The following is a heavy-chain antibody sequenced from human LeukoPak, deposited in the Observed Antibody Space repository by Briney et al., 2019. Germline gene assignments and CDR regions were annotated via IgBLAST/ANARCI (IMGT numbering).Heavy chain of an antibody. CDR3: ARGGGLDY. CDR1: GFGFSSNG. Sequence: QAGGSLRLSCAASGFGFSSNGMHWVRQAPGKGLEWVALIWYDGSNKYYADSVKGRFTISRDNSKNTLYLQMNSLRAEDTAVYYCARGGGLDYWGQGTLVTVSS. V-gene: IGHV3-33*01. J-gene: IGHJ4*02. D-gene: IGHD3-10*01. CDR2: IWYDGSNK.